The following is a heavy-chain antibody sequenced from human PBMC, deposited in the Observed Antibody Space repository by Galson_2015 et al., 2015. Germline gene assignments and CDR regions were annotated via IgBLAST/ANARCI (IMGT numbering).Heavy chain of an antibody. CDR2: ISGSGGST. D-gene: IGHD6-13*01. CDR3: AKVSKIKYSSSWTFDY. CDR1: EFTFSSYA. V-gene: IGHV3-23*01. Sequence: SLRLSCAASEFTFSSYAMNWVRQAPGKGLEWVSAISGSGGSTYYADSVKGRFTISRDNSKNTLYMQTNSLRAEDTAVYYCAKVSKIKYSSSWTFDYWGQGTLVTVSS. J-gene: IGHJ4*02.